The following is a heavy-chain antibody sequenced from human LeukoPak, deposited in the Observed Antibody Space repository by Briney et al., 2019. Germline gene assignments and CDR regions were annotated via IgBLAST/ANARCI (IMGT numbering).Heavy chain of an antibody. CDR2: IWYDGSNE. Sequence: GGSPRLSCAASGFTFSHYGMHWVRQAPGKGLEWVAVIWYDGSNEYYADSVKGQFTISRDNSKNTLYLQMNSLRAEDTAVYYCARGRGGDYGGNSGHFDYWGQGTLVTVSS. V-gene: IGHV3-33*01. CDR3: ARGRGGDYGGNSGHFDY. J-gene: IGHJ4*02. D-gene: IGHD4-23*01. CDR1: GFTFSHYG.